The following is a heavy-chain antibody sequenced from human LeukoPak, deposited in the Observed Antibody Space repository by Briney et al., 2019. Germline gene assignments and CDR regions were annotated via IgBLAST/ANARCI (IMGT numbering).Heavy chain of an antibody. D-gene: IGHD3-22*01. CDR3: ASVGSGYYPYYFDY. CDR1: GGTFSSYA. V-gene: IGHV1-69*05. J-gene: IGHJ4*02. CDR2: IIPIFGTA. Sequence: GASVKVSCKASGGTFSSYAISWVRQAPGQGLEWMGGIIPIFGTANYAQKFQGRVTITTDESTSTAYMELSSLRSEGTAVYYCASVGSGYYPYYFDYWGQGTLVTVSS.